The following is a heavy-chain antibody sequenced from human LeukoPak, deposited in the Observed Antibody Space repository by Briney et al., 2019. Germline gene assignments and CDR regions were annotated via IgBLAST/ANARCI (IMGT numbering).Heavy chain of an antibody. J-gene: IGHJ6*02. V-gene: IGHV3-23*01. CDR3: AKGPREVDNWNYRYYYYGMDV. CDR2: ISGSGGST. Sequence: PGGSLRLSCAASGFTFSSYAMSWVRQAPGKGLEWVSAISGSGGSTYYADSVKGRFTISRDNSKNTLYLQMNSLRAEDTAVYCCAKGPREVDNWNYRYYYYGMDVWGQGTTVTVSS. CDR1: GFTFSSYA. D-gene: IGHD1-7*01.